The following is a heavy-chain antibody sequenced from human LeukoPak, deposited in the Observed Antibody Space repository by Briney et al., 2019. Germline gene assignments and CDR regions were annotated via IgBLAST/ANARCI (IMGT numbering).Heavy chain of an antibody. Sequence: GASVKVSCKASGGIFTKYVFHWVRQAPGQGPEWMGEISPLLGAGNYAQRFQGRVTITADTSTGTAYMELNSLESEDTAVYYCAIRGPSRSLFGFDIWGQGTMVTVSS. CDR2: ISPLLGAG. D-gene: IGHD2-2*01. V-gene: IGHV1-69*06. CDR3: AIRGPSRSLFGFDI. CDR1: GGIFTKYV. J-gene: IGHJ3*02.